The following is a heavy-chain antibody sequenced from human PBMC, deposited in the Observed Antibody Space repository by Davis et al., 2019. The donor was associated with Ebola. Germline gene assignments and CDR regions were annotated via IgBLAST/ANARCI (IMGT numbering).Heavy chain of an antibody. CDR3: AKDRSSSWSYNWFDP. CDR1: GFTVRSTY. Sequence: PGGSLRLSCAASGFTVRSTYMSWVRQAPGKGLEWDSVIYSGGTTRYADYADSVKGRFTISRDNAKSSLYLQMNSLGADDTAMYYCAKDRSSSWSYNWFDPWGQGTLVTVSS. J-gene: IGHJ5*02. D-gene: IGHD6-13*01. V-gene: IGHV3-53*01. CDR2: IYSGGTTRYA.